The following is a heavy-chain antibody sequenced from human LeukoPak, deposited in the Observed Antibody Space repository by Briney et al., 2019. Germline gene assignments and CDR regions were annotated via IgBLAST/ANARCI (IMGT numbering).Heavy chain of an antibody. V-gene: IGHV4-30-2*01. J-gene: IGHJ4*02. CDR2: IYHSGST. D-gene: IGHD2/OR15-2a*01. CDR3: VRQSQIYDF. Sequence: SETLSLTCTVSGGSISSGGYYWSWIRQPPGKGLEWIGYIYHSGSTYYNPSLKSRVTMSIETSKNQFSLNLRSVTAADTAVYYCVRQSQIYDFWGQGTLVTVSS. CDR1: GGSISSGGYY.